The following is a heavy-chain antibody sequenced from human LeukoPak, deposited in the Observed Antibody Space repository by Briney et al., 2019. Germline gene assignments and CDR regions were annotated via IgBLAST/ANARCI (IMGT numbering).Heavy chain of an antibody. CDR3: AKDRYPYSSGIRDS. Sequence: GGSLRLSCIASGFTFNKYGMHWVRQAPGKGLEWVAVRSDDGSAQHYADSVRGRFTISRDNSKNTLSLQMNSLRPEDTAMYFCAKDRYPYSSGIRDSWGQGTLVIVSS. D-gene: IGHD3-22*01. V-gene: IGHV3-30*18. CDR1: GFTFNKYG. J-gene: IGHJ1*01. CDR2: RSDDGSAQ.